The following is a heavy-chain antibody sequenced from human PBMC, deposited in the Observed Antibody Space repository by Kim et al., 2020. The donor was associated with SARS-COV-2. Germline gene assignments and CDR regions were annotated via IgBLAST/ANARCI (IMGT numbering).Heavy chain of an antibody. V-gene: IGHV3-30*03. D-gene: IGHD6-13*01. CDR1: GFTFSSYG. CDR2: ISYDGSNK. J-gene: IGHJ6*02. CDR3: ATALYSSSHAYGMDV. Sequence: GGSLRLSCAASGFTFSSYGMHWVRQAPGKGLEWVAVISYDGSNKYYADSVKGRFTISRDNSKNTLYLQMNSLRAEDTAVYYCATALYSSSHAYGMDVWG.